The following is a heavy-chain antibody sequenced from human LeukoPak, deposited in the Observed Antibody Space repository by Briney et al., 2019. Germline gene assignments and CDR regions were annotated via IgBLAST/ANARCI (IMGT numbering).Heavy chain of an antibody. CDR2: MNPNSGNT. Sequence: VASVKVSCKASGYTFTSYDINWVRQATGQGLEWMGWMNPNSGNTGYAQKFQGRVTMTRNTSISTAYMELSSLRSEDTAVYYCARGWGSTYYYYYYMDVWGKGTTVIVSS. CDR1: GYTFTSYD. CDR3: ARGWGSTYYYYYYMDV. D-gene: IGHD2-15*01. J-gene: IGHJ6*03. V-gene: IGHV1-8*01.